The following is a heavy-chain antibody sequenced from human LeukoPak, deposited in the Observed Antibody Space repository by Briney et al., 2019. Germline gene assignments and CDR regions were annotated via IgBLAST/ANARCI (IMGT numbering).Heavy chain of an antibody. V-gene: IGHV1-2*02. CDR1: GYTFTSYD. J-gene: IGHJ6*03. Sequence: ASVKVSCKASGYTFTSYDINWVRQAPGQGLEWMGWINPNSGGTNYAQKFQGRVTMTRDTSITTAYMELSSLRSDDTAMYYCARDRGRTSDYYGSGRSLHYYMDVWGRGTTVTVSS. CDR2: INPNSGGT. CDR3: ARDRGRTSDYYGSGRSLHYYMDV. D-gene: IGHD3-10*01.